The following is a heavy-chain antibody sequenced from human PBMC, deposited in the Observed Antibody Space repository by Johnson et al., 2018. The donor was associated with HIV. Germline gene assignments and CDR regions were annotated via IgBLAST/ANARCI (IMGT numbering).Heavy chain of an antibody. CDR2: IKSKVDGGTT. CDR1: GFTFSNAW. V-gene: IGHV3-15*01. CDR3: TTEGDAFDI. J-gene: IGHJ3*02. Sequence: VQLVESGGGLVESGGSLRLSCAASGFTFSNAWMNWVRQAPGKGLEWVGRIKSKVDGGTTDFPAPVKGRFSISRDDSKNTVYLQMNSLKSEDTAVYYCTTEGDAFDIWGQGTMVTVSS.